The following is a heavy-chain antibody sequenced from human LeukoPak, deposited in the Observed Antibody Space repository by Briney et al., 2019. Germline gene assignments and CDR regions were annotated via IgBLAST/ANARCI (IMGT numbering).Heavy chain of an antibody. D-gene: IGHD3-10*01. V-gene: IGHV1-2*02. CDR1: GYTFTDNY. Sequence: GASVKVSCKASGYTFTDNYIFWIRHSPGQGLDWMGWINPNSGSTNYAQEFEGRVTMTRDTSISTVYMDLSSLTSDDTAVYYCARGASYYASGSFYPWGQGTLVTVSS. CDR3: ARGASYYASGSFYP. CDR2: INPNSGST. J-gene: IGHJ5*02.